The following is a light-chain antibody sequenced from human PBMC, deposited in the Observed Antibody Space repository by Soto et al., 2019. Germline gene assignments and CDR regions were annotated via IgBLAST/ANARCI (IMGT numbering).Light chain of an antibody. Sequence: EIVMTQSPATLSVSPGERATLSCRGSQSVSSNLAWYQQKPGQAPRLLIYGASTRATGIPARFSGSGSGTEFTLTISSLQSEDFAVYYCQQYNNWLGTFGQGTKVEIK. CDR2: GAS. V-gene: IGKV3-15*01. CDR1: QSVSSN. J-gene: IGKJ1*01. CDR3: QQYNNWLGT.